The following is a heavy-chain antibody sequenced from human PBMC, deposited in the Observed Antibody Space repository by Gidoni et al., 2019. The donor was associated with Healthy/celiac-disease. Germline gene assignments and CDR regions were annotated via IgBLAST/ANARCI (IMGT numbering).Heavy chain of an antibody. CDR3: ARDTAVAAGVHFDY. D-gene: IGHD6-19*01. V-gene: IGHV3-21*01. Sequence: EVQLVESGGGLVKPGGSLRLSCASAGFTFSSDSMNWVRQAPGKGLEWVSSSSSSSSYIYYADSVKGRFTISRDNAKNSLYLQMNSLRAEDTAVYYCARDTAVAAGVHFDYWGQGTLVTVSS. J-gene: IGHJ4*02. CDR1: GFTFSSDS. CDR2: SSSSSSYI.